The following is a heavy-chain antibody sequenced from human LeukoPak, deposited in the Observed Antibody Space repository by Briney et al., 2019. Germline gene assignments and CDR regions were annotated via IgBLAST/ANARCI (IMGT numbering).Heavy chain of an antibody. Sequence: SETLSLTCTVSGDSINSNNYYWGWVRQPPGKGLEWIGSISFTGSTYYNPSLKSRGTLSVDTSKNHFSLKLSSVTAADTAVYYCARRYSSSSPLDYWGQGTLVTVSS. CDR1: GDSINSNNYY. CDR2: ISFTGST. D-gene: IGHD6-6*01. V-gene: IGHV4-39*02. J-gene: IGHJ4*02. CDR3: ARRYSSSSPLDY.